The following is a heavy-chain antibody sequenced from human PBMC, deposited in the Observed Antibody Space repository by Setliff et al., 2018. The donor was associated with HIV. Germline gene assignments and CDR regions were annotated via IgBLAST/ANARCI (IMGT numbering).Heavy chain of an antibody. CDR2: IYSAGST. CDR3: ARAPSSYDFWSGYYYYYMDV. D-gene: IGHD3-3*01. J-gene: IGHJ6*03. CDR1: GFIVSNTY. V-gene: IGHV3-66*02. Sequence: GGSLRLSCAASGFIVSNTYMSWVRQAPGEGLEWVSIIYSAGSTYYAGSVEGRFTVSRDNSNNTLYLQMNSLRPEDTAVYYCARAPSSYDFWSGYYYYYMDVWGKGTTVTVSS.